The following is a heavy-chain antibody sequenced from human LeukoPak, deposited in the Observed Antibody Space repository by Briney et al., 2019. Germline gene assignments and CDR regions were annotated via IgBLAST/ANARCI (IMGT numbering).Heavy chain of an antibody. J-gene: IGHJ6*03. CDR3: ARDGTGGTGYYYYMDV. Sequence: ASVKVSCKASGYTFTSYYMHWVRQAPGQGLEWMGWINPNSGGTNYAQKFQGRVTMTRDTSISTAYMELSRLRSDDTAVYYCARDGTGGTGYYYYMDVWGKGTTVTVSS. CDR2: INPNSGGT. D-gene: IGHD1-1*01. CDR1: GYTFTSYY. V-gene: IGHV1-2*02.